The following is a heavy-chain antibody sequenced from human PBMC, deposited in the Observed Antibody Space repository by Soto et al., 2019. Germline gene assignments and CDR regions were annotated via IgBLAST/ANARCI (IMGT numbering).Heavy chain of an antibody. V-gene: IGHV4-31*03. CDR1: GGSVRSDRYY. CDR2: IYFSGDA. CDR3: ASAVIVPTTLVH. J-gene: IGHJ4*01. D-gene: IGHD5-12*01. Sequence: QVQLQESGPGLVKPSQTLSLTCTVSGGSVRSDRYYWSWIRQRPGKGLAWIGYIYFSGDAYYNPSLKSRVAISVDTSKNQFSLKLNSVTAADTAVYYCASAVIVPTTLVHWGQGALVTVSP.